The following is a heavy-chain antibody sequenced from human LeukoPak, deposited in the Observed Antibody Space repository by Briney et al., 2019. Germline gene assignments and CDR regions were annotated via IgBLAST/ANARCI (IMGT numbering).Heavy chain of an antibody. V-gene: IGHV1-2*02. CDR3: ARDVSDYYHSSGYYNWFDP. Sequence: GASVKVSCKASGYTFTGYYMHWVRQAPGRGLEWMGWINPNSGGTNYAQKFQGRVTMTRDTSISTAYMELSRLRSDDTAVYYCARDVSDYYHSSGYYNWFDPWGQGTLVTVSS. D-gene: IGHD3-22*01. CDR2: INPNSGGT. CDR1: GYTFTGYY. J-gene: IGHJ5*02.